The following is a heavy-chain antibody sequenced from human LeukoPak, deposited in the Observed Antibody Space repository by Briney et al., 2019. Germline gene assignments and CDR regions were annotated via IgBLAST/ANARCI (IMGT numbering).Heavy chain of an antibody. D-gene: IGHD6-13*01. J-gene: IGHJ4*02. CDR1: GGSISSYY. CDR2: IYYSGST. V-gene: IGHV4-59*01. CDR3: ARVDSSSWYFDY. Sequence: SETLSLTCTVSGGSISSYYWSWIRQPPGKGLEWIGDIYYSGSTNYNPSLKSRVTISVDTSKNQFSLKLSSVTAADTAVYYCARVDSSSWYFDYWGQGTLVTVSS.